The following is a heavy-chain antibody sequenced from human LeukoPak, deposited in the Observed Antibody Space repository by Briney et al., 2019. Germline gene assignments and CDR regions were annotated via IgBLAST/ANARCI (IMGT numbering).Heavy chain of an antibody. V-gene: IGHV3-30*04. D-gene: IGHD5-12*01. CDR3: ARDRLPYDYYYYYGMDV. CDR2: ISYDGSNK. CDR1: GFTFSSYA. Sequence: GRSLRLSCAASGFTFSSYAMHWVRQAPGKGLEWVAVISYDGSNKYYADSVKGRFTISRDNSKNTLYLQMNSLRAEDTAVYYCARDRLPYDYYYYYGMDVWGQGTMVTVSS. J-gene: IGHJ6*02.